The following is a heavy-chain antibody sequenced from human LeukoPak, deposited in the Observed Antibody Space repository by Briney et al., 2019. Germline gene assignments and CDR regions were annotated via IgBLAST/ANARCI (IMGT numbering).Heavy chain of an antibody. CDR2: ISYDGSNK. CDR3: AKGGSSSWCDY. Sequence: GGSLRLSCAASGFTFSSYAMSWVRQAPGKGLEWVAVISYDGSNKYYADSVKGRFTISRDNSKNTLYLQMNSLRAEDTAVYYCAKGGSSSWCDYWGQGTLVTVSS. J-gene: IGHJ4*02. D-gene: IGHD6-13*01. V-gene: IGHV3-30-3*01. CDR1: GFTFSSYA.